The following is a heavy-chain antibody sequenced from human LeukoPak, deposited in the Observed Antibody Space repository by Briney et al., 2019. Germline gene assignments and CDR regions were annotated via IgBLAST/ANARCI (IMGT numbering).Heavy chain of an antibody. CDR1: GFTFSSYA. CDR3: AKGQNGALRDY. Sequence: GSLRLSCTASGFTFSSYAMVWVRQAPGKGLEWVSAISTSGADTSYADSVKGRFTVSRDNSRNTLSLQMNSLRVDDTALYYCAKGQNGALRDYWGQGTLVTVSS. D-gene: IGHD2-8*01. CDR2: ISTSGADT. J-gene: IGHJ4*02. V-gene: IGHV3-23*01.